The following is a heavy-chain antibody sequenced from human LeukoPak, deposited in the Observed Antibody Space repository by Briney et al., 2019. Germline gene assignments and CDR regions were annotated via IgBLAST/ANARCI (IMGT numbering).Heavy chain of an antibody. CDR1: GGSISSSSYY. Sequence: SETLSLTCTVPGGSISSSSYYWGWIRQPPGKGLEWIGSIYYSGSTYYNPSLKSRVTISVDTSKNQFSLKLSSVTAADTAVYYCARRLDYYDSSGYYMRYNWFDPWGQGTLVTVSS. CDR3: ARRLDYYDSSGYYMRYNWFDP. CDR2: IYYSGST. D-gene: IGHD3-22*01. V-gene: IGHV4-39*01. J-gene: IGHJ5*02.